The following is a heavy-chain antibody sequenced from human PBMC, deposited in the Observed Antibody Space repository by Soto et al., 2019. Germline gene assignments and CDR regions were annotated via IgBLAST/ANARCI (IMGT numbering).Heavy chain of an antibody. CDR1: GGAISSYY. Sequence: PSETLSLTGPVSGGAISSYYWSWIRQPPGKGLEWIWYIYYSGSTDYNPSLKSRVIISVDTSKNLFSLKLTSVTAADTAVYYCARIPVDTSMIYWLDPWGQGTLVTVYS. V-gene: IGHV4-59*01. J-gene: IGHJ5*02. CDR3: ARIPVDTSMIYWLDP. CDR2: IYYSGST. D-gene: IGHD5-18*01.